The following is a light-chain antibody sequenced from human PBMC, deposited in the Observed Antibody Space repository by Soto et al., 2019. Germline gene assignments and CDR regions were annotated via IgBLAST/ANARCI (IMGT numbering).Light chain of an antibody. J-gene: IGKJ1*01. CDR3: QQYDNWPWT. Sequence: EIVMTQSPATLSVSPGGRATLSCRASQSISGTFAWYQQKPGQAPRLLIYGAFTRATGFPARFSGSGSGTDFTLTITSLQSEDFAVYYCQQYDNWPWTFGQGTKVEIK. CDR2: GAF. V-gene: IGKV3-15*01. CDR1: QSISGT.